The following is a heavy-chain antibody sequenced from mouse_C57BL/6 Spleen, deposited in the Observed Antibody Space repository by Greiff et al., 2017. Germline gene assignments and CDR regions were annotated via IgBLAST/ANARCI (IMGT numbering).Heavy chain of an antibody. J-gene: IGHJ2*01. CDR1: GYTFTDYY. D-gene: IGHD2-5*01. CDR3: APAYYSNYGNYFDY. Sequence: VQLQQSGPELVKPGASVKISCKASGYTFTDYYMNWVKQSHGKSLEWIGDINPNNGGTSYNQKFKGKATLTVDKSSSTAYMELRSLTSEDSAVYYCAPAYYSNYGNYFDYWGQGTTLTVSS. CDR2: INPNNGGT. V-gene: IGHV1-26*01.